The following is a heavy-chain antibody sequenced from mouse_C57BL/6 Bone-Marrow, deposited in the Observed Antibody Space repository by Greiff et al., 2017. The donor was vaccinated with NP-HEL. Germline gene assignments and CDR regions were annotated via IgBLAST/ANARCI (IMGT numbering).Heavy chain of an antibody. CDR2: GQGLAWNG. CDR3: SEDSAVYYCAKLRSSLPFDD. Sequence: VQLQQSGPELARPWASVKISCQAFYTFFRSVHFAIRDPNYWMPWVKHGPGQGLAWNGVIDPSDSVTNYNQKLKGKATLTVDTSSSTAYMQLSSLTSEDSAVYYCAKLRSSLPFDDWGKGTTLTVSS. D-gene: IGHD1-1*01. J-gene: IGHJ2*01. V-gene: IGHV1-50*01. CDR1: YTFF.